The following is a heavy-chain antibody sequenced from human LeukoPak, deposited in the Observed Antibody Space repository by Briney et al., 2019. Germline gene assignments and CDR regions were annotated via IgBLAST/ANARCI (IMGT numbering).Heavy chain of an antibody. CDR3: ARDLEYSSSYYYYGMDV. CDR2: AYYRSKWYN. CDR1: GDSVSSNSAA. D-gene: IGHD6-6*01. Sequence: SQTLSLTCAFSGDSVSSNSAAWTWIRQSPSRGLEWLGRAYYRSKWYNDYAVSLKSRITINPDTSKNQFSLQLNSVTPEDTAVYYCARDLEYSSSYYYYGMDVWGQGTTVTVPS. J-gene: IGHJ6*02. V-gene: IGHV6-1*01.